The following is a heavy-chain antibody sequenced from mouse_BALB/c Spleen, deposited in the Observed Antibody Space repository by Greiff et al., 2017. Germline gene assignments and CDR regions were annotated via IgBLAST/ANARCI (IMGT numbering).Heavy chain of an antibody. Sequence: QVQLKQSGPGLVAPSQSLSITCTVSGFSLTSYGVHWVRQPPGKGLAWLGVIWAGGRTNYNSALMSRLSIRKDNSKGQVFLKMNSLQTDDTAMYYCARELTGFFDYWGQGTTLTVSS. J-gene: IGHJ2*01. CDR1: GFSLTSYG. V-gene: IGHV2-9*02. CDR3: ARELTGFFDY. CDR2: IWAGGRT.